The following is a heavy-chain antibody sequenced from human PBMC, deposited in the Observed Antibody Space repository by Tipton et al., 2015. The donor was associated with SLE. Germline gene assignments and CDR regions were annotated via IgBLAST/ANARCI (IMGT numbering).Heavy chain of an antibody. D-gene: IGHD3-16*01. Sequence: TLSLTCFVSGGSISTYHWNWIRQAPGKGLEWIGYIYHIGSTNYNPSLDSRVTMSLDTSKNHFSLKLSSVTAADTAVYYCARGPPGEAGRWQYYFDQWGQGALVTVSS. J-gene: IGHJ4*02. V-gene: IGHV4-59*12. CDR1: GGSISTYH. CDR2: IYHIGST. CDR3: ARGPPGEAGRWQYYFDQ.